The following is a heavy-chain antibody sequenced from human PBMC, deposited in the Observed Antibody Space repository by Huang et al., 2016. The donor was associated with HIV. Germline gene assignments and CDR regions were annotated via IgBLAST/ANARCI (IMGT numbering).Heavy chain of an antibody. CDR3: AKDGADEEWDIDY. CDR1: GFSFSTHG. CDR2: ISDDGSNK. V-gene: IGHV3-30*18. D-gene: IGHD1-26*01. Sequence: VQLVESGGGVVQPGRSLRLACAASGFSFSTHGLHWVRQAPGKGLEWVAVISDDGSNKYYAHSVKGRFTISRDTSENKVYLQMNSLRHEDTAVYYCAKDGADEEWDIDYWGQGTLVTVSS. J-gene: IGHJ4*02.